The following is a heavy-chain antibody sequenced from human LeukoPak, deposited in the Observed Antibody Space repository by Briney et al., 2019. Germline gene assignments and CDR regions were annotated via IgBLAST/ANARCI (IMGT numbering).Heavy chain of an antibody. J-gene: IGHJ3*02. V-gene: IGHV5-51*01. D-gene: IGHD3-3*01. CDR1: GYSFTSYW. CDR2: IYPGDSDT. Sequence: AESLKISCKGSGYSFTSYWIGWVRPMPGKGLGWMGIIYPGDSDTRYSPSFQGQVTISADKSISTAYLQWSSLKASDTAMYYCARRFTIFGVVHAFDIWGQGTMVTVSS. CDR3: ARRFTIFGVVHAFDI.